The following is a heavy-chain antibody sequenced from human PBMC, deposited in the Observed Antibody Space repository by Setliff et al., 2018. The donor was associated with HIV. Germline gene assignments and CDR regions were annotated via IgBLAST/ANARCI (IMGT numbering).Heavy chain of an antibody. D-gene: IGHD3-22*01. Sequence: ASVKVSCKASGYTFTSYGISWVRQAPGQGLEWMGWITPFNGNTNYAQKLQGRVTMTTDTSTSTAYMELRSLRSDDTAVYYCAREYYYDSSGYRAFDYWGQGTLVTVSS. J-gene: IGHJ4*02. CDR2: ITPFNGNT. V-gene: IGHV1-18*01. CDR1: GYTFTSYG. CDR3: AREYYYDSSGYRAFDY.